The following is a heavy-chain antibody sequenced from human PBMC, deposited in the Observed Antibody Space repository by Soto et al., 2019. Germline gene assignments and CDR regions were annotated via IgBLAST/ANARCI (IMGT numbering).Heavy chain of an antibody. D-gene: IGHD3-3*01. Sequence: QVQLQESGPGLVKPSETLSLTCSVPGGSIRSHNWSWIRQPPGKGLEWIGCMYYSAMTEYNHSLKSRVTISADTSNTQVSLKLSSVTAADTAVYYCARHLFDSWKGYPYYYYMDVWGKGTAVTVSS. V-gene: IGHV4-59*08. CDR2: MYYSAMT. CDR1: GGSIRSHN. J-gene: IGHJ6*03. CDR3: ARHLFDSWKGYPYYYYMDV.